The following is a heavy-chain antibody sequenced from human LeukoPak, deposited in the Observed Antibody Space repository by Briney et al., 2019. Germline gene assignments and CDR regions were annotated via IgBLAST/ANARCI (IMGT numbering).Heavy chain of an antibody. D-gene: IGHD3-9*01. Sequence: NPGGSLRLSCVATGFTFSIYNMNWVRQAPGKGLEWVSSLRSGSSYISYADSVKCRFTISRANAKESLYLQMNTLRAEATAVYYGARDSDFLAGYFRGGFDYWGQGTLVTVSS. V-gene: IGHV3-21*04. CDR1: GFTFSIYN. CDR3: ARDSDFLAGYFRGGFDY. CDR2: LRSGSSYI. J-gene: IGHJ4*02.